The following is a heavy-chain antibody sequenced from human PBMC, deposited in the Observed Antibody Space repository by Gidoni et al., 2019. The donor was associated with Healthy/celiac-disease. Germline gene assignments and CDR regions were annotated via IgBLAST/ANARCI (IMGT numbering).Heavy chain of an antibody. D-gene: IGHD3-10*01. J-gene: IGHJ4*02. CDR2: IYSGGST. Sequence: EVQLVESGGGLVQPGGSLRLSCAASGFTVSSNYMSWVRQAPGKGLEWGSVIYSGGSTYSADSVKGRCTISRDNSKNTLYLQMNSLRAEDTAVYYCARRSYGSGSYYFDYWGQGTRVTVSS. CDR1: GFTVSSNY. CDR3: ARRSYGSGSYYFDY. V-gene: IGHV3-66*01.